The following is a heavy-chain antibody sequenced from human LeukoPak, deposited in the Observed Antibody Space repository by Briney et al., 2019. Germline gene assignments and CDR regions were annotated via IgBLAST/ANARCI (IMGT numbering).Heavy chain of an antibody. D-gene: IGHD2-15*01. Sequence: SETLSLTCAVYGGSFSGYYWSWIRQPPGKGLEWIGEINHSGSTNYNPSLKSRVTISVDTSKNQFSLKLSSVTAADTAVYYCARGATDIVVMVAQYYYYYGMDVWGQGTTVTVSS. CDR3: ARGATDIVVMVAQYYYYYGMDV. J-gene: IGHJ6*02. CDR2: INHSGST. V-gene: IGHV4-34*01. CDR1: GGSFSGYY.